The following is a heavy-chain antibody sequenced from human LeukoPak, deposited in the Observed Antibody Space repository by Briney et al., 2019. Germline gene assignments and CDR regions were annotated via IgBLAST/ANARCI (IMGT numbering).Heavy chain of an antibody. D-gene: IGHD5-18*01. CDR2: IYPGDSDT. J-gene: IGHJ3*02. V-gene: IGHV5-51*01. CDR3: ARRPPELYSYAFDI. CDR1: GYSFTSYW. Sequence: GESLKNSCKGSGYSFTSYWIGWVRQMPGKGLEWMGIIYPGDSDTRYSPSFQGQVTISADKSISTAYLQWSSLKASDTAMFYCARRPPELYSYAFDIWGQGTMVTVSS.